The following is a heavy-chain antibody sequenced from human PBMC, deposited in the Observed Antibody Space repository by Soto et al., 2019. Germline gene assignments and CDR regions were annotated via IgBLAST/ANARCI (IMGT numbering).Heavy chain of an antibody. Sequence: EVQLVESGGAGVQPGGSLRLSCVASGFNFVDFAMHWVRQVPGKGLEWVSSIAWEGGTTYYADSVKGRFTISRENGKNSLYLQMNSLRTEDTALYYCSKDGGYAGNSDLLDYWGQGTLVSVTS. J-gene: IGHJ4*02. V-gene: IGHV3-43*01. D-gene: IGHD5-12*01. CDR1: GFNFVDFA. CDR3: SKDGGYAGNSDLLDY. CDR2: IAWEGGTT.